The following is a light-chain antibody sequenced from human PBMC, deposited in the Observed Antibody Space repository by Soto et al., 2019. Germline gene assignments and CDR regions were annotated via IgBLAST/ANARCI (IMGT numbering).Light chain of an antibody. V-gene: IGLV2-23*01. J-gene: IGLJ3*02. CDR1: ISDVGSYNL. CDR2: EGS. CDR3: CSYAGGYTWV. Sequence: QSVLTQPASVSGSPGQSITISCTGTISDVGSYNLVSWYQQHPGKAPKLMIYEGSKRPSGISNRFSGSKSGNTASLTISGLQAEDEADYYCCSYAGGYTWVFGGGTKGTVL.